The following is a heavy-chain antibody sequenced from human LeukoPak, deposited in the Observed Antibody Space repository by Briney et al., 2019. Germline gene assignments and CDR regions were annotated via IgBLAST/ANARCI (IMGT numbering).Heavy chain of an antibody. CDR1: GGSISSYY. V-gene: IGHV4-59*01. CDR2: IYYSGST. D-gene: IGHD2-15*01. Sequence: SETLSLTCTVSGGSISSYYWSWIRQPPGKGLEWTGYIYYSGSTNYNPSLKSRVTISVDTSKNQFSLKLSSVTAADTAVYYCARGGLAATPLGFDYWGQGTLVTVSS. J-gene: IGHJ4*02. CDR3: ARGGLAATPLGFDY.